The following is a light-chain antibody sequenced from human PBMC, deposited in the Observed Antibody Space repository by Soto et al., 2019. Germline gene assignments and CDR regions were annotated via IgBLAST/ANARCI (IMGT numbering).Light chain of an antibody. CDR1: QSVSSSY. V-gene: IGKV3-20*01. Sequence: EIVLTQSPGTLSLSPGERATLSCRASQSVSSSYLAWYQQKPGQAXRXXXXGXXSRATGIPDRFSGSGSGTEFTLTISSLQPEDFATYYCQQLNSYPFTFGGVTKVAIK. CDR3: QQLNSYPFT. J-gene: IGKJ4*01. CDR2: GXX.